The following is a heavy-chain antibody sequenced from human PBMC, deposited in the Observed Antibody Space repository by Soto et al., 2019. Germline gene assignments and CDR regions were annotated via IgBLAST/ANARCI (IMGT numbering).Heavy chain of an antibody. V-gene: IGHV3-74*01. Sequence: GGSLRLSCAASGFTFRTYWMQWARQAPGKGLEWVSRINNDGSSTNYADSVKGRFTISRDNAKDTLYLQMNSLRAEDTATYYCAMGTMDVWGKGTTVTVSS. D-gene: IGHD7-27*01. CDR3: AMGTMDV. CDR2: INNDGSST. J-gene: IGHJ6*04. CDR1: GFTFRTYW.